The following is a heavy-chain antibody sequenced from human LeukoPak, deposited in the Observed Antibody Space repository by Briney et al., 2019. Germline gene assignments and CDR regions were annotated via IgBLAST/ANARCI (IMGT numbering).Heavy chain of an antibody. D-gene: IGHD6-6*01. CDR3: ARDQYSSSFQFEYFQH. V-gene: IGHV3-23*01. Sequence: GGSLRLSCAASGFTFSSYAMSWVRQAPGKGLEWVSAISGSGGSTYYADSVKGRFTISRDNSKNTLYLQMNSLRAEDTAVYYCARDQYSSSFQFEYFQHWGQGTLVTVSS. CDR1: GFTFSSYA. J-gene: IGHJ1*01. CDR2: ISGSGGST.